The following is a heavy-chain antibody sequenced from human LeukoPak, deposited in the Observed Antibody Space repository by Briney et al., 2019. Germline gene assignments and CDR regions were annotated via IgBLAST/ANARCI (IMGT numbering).Heavy chain of an antibody. Sequence: GGSLRLPCAASGFTFSSYAMHWVRQAPGKGLEYVSAISSNGGTTYYANSVKGRFTISRDNSKNTLYLQMGSLRTEDMAVYYCARVGPREGWELLDYWGQGTLVTVSS. D-gene: IGHD1-26*01. V-gene: IGHV3-64*01. CDR1: GFTFSSYA. J-gene: IGHJ4*02. CDR2: ISSNGGTT. CDR3: ARVGPREGWELLDY.